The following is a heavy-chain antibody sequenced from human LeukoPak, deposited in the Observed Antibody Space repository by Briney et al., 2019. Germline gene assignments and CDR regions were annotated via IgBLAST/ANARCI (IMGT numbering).Heavy chain of an antibody. Sequence: GGSLRLSCAASGFTFSSYAMSWVRQAPGKGLEWVSAISGSGGSTYYADSVKGRFTISRDNSKNTLYLQMNSLRAEDTAVYYCAKGGCRSTSCYVNSWGQGTLVTVSS. V-gene: IGHV3-23*01. CDR1: GFTFSSYA. D-gene: IGHD2-2*01. CDR3: AKGGCRSTSCYVNS. CDR2: ISGSGGST. J-gene: IGHJ4*02.